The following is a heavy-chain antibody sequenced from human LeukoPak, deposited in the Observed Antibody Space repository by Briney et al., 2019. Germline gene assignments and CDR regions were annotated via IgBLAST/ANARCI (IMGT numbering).Heavy chain of an antibody. CDR1: GFTFSSYG. J-gene: IGHJ4*02. D-gene: IGHD5-24*01. V-gene: IGHV3-33*01. CDR3: ARDPSEMATILDY. Sequence: PGRSLRLSCAASGFTFSSYGMHWVRQAPGKGLEWVAVIWYDGSNKYYADSVKGRFTISRDNSKNMLYLQMNSLRAEDTAVYYCARDPSEMATILDYWGQGTLVTVSS. CDR2: IWYDGSNK.